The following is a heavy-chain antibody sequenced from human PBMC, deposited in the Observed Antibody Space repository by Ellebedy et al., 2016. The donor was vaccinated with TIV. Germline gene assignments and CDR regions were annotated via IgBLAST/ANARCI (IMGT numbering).Heavy chain of an antibody. CDR2: INPSGGST. CDR1: GYTFTSYY. D-gene: IGHD5-18*01. J-gene: IGHJ3*02. Sequence: ASVKVSCKASGYTFTSYYMHWVRQAPGQGLEWMGIINPSGGSTSYAQKFQGRVTMTRDTSTSTVYMELSSLRSDDTAVYYCARDSSSYGPWSIWGQGTMVTVSS. V-gene: IGHV1-46*01. CDR3: ARDSSSYGPWSI.